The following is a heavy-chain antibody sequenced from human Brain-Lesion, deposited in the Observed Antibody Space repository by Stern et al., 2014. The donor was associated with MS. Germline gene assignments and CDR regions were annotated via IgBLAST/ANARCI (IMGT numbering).Heavy chain of an antibody. V-gene: IGHV1-2*02. CDR1: GYIFTGYY. D-gene: IGHD3-3*01. CDR3: ARDQRGITIFGVVTDYYYLGMDV. CDR2: INPNTGGT. Sequence: QVQLVQSGAEVKKPGASVKVSCKTSGYIFTGYYIHWVRQAPGQGLEWMAWINPNTGGTKYAQKFQGRVTMTRETSIHKAYVELSSLTSDDTAVYYCARDQRGITIFGVVTDYYYLGMDVWGQGTTVTVSS. J-gene: IGHJ6*02.